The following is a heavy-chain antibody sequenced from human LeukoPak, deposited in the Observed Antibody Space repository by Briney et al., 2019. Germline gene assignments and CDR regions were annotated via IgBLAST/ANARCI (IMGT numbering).Heavy chain of an antibody. CDR3: VRGTSGWFYDAFDI. CDR2: IYPGDSDT. J-gene: IGHJ3*02. CDR1: GYIFTSYW. V-gene: IGHV5-51*01. Sequence: GESLKISCKGSGYIFTSYWIGWVRQMPGKGLEWMGIIYPGDSDTRYSPSFQGQVTISADKSITTAYLQWSSLKASDTATYYCVRGTSGWFYDAFDIWGQGTMVTVSS. D-gene: IGHD6-19*01.